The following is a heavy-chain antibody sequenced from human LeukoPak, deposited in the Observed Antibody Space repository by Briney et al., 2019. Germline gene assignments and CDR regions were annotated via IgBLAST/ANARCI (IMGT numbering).Heavy chain of an antibody. Sequence: PGRSLRLSCAASGFTFSSYGMHWVRQAPGKGLEWVAVIWYDGSNKYYADSVKGRFTISRDNSKNTLYLQMNSLRAEDTAVYYCAKDGYQPTYYYDSSGYYPDYWGQGTLVTVSP. D-gene: IGHD3-22*01. CDR3: AKDGYQPTYYYDSSGYYPDY. J-gene: IGHJ4*02. CDR1: GFTFSSYG. V-gene: IGHV3-33*06. CDR2: IWYDGSNK.